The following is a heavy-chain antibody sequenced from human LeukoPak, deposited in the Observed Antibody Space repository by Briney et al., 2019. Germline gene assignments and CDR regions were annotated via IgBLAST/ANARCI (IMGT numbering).Heavy chain of an antibody. J-gene: IGHJ4*02. Sequence: PGGSLRLSCAASGLTFSSYGMHWVRQAPGKGLEWVAFIRYDGSNKYYADSVKGRFTISRDNSKNTLYLQMNNLRAEDTAVYYCAAMTTVTNTLDYWGQGTLVTVSS. CDR2: IRYDGSNK. CDR1: GLTFSSYG. V-gene: IGHV3-30*02. D-gene: IGHD4-11*01. CDR3: AAMTTVTNTLDY.